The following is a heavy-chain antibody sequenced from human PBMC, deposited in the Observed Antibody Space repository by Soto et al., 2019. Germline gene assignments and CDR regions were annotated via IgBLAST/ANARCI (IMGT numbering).Heavy chain of an antibody. V-gene: IGHV1-8*01. D-gene: IGHD5-18*01. CDR2: MNPGSGDT. Sequence: ASVKVSCKASGGTFSTYAFNWVRQATGQGLEWMGWMNPGSGDTGYAQKFQGRVTMTRDISIATAYMELNSLTSEDTAIYYCARMESFGSLNWFDPWGQGTLVTVSS. CDR3: ARMESFGSLNWFDP. CDR1: GGTFSTYA. J-gene: IGHJ5*02.